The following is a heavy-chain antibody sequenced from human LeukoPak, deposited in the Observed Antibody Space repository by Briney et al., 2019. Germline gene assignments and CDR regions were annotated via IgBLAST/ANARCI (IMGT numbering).Heavy chain of an antibody. CDR3: ARVAYGNSATHFDY. Sequence: GGSVKVSCKASGGTFSSYAISWVRQAPGQGLEWMGRMNPNSGGADYAPKFQGRVSMTRETSIKTAYVELTRLQSDDTAMYYCARVAYGNSATHFDYWGQGTLVTVSS. V-gene: IGHV1-2*06. J-gene: IGHJ4*02. CDR2: MNPNSGGA. D-gene: IGHD4-23*01. CDR1: GGTFSSYA.